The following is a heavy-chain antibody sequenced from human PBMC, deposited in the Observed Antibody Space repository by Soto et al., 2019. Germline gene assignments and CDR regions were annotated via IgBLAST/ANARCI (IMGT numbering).Heavy chain of an antibody. Sequence: QVQLVKSGAEVKKPGSSVKVSCTTSGGTISSFGMNWVRQAPGQGLEWMGGIVPIDGSTKYAEKFQGRVTINADASTITVYMDLSSLRSEDTAVYYCARSFTKSRRGGVAFDYWGQGPLLTV. CDR3: ARSFTKSRRGGVAFDY. CDR1: GGTISSFG. CDR2: IVPIDGST. J-gene: IGHJ4*02. D-gene: IGHD3-3*01. V-gene: IGHV1-69*01.